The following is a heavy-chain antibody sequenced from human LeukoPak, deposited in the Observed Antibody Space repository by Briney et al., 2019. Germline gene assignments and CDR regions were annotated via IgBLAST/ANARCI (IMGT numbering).Heavy chain of an antibody. CDR3: AREGGCGGVFDY. Sequence: PGGSLRLSCAASRFTFSSYWMTWVRQAPGKGLEWVANIKQDGSEKYYVGSVKGRFTISRDNTKNSLYLQMNSLRAEDTAVYYCAREGGCGGVFDYWGQGTLVTVSS. J-gene: IGHJ4*02. D-gene: IGHD6-19*01. CDR2: IKQDGSEK. CDR1: RFTFSSYW. V-gene: IGHV3-7*05.